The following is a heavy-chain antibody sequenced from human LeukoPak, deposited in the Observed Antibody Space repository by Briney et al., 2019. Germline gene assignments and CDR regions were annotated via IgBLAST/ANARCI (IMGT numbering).Heavy chain of an antibody. CDR1: GFTFSTYS. J-gene: IGHJ6*03. D-gene: IGHD3-16*01. CDR3: ARRSEFGVLYYMDV. V-gene: IGHV3-48*01. Sequence: GGSLRLSCAASGFTFSTYSMNWLRQATGKGLESVSYISGSSGTIYYADSVKGRFTISRDNAKNSLYLQMNSLRAEDTAVYYCARRSEFGVLYYMDVWGKGTTVTVSS. CDR2: ISGSSGTI.